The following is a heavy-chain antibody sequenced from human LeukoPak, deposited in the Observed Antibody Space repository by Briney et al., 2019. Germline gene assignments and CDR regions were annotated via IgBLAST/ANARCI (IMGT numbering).Heavy chain of an antibody. CDR1: GGSISSNSYY. J-gene: IGHJ1*01. CDR3: SRQCASAGADTIYFLH. Sequence: TPSETLSLTCTVSGGSISSNSYYWGWIRQPPGKGLERIGSIYYRGTTYYNPSLKSRVTISIDTSKNQFSLKLNSVTAPDTAVYYCSRQCASAGADTIYFLHWGQGTLVTVSS. CDR2: IYYRGTT. V-gene: IGHV4-39*01. D-gene: IGHD6-25*01.